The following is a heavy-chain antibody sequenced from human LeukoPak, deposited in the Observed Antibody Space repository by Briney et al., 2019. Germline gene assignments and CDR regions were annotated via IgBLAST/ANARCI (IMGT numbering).Heavy chain of an antibody. CDR2: IYSGGST. V-gene: IGHV3-53*01. D-gene: IGHD5-18*01. J-gene: IGHJ4*02. CDR3: ARGLNSYGYYFDY. Sequence: PGGSLRLSCAASGFTVSSNYMSWVRQAPGQGLEWVSVIYSGGSTYYPDSVKGRFTISRDNSKNTLYLQMNSLRAEDTAVYYCARGLNSYGYYFDYWGQGTLVTVSS. CDR1: GFTVSSNY.